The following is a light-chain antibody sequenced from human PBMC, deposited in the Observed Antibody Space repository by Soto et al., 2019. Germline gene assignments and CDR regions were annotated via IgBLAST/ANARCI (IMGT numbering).Light chain of an antibody. CDR3: QQYDTSLPMYT. V-gene: IGKV3-20*01. J-gene: IGKJ2*01. CDR2: AAS. Sequence: EIVLTQSPGTLSLSPGERATLSCRASQSVSSTYLAWYQQKPGQAPRLVIYAASNRATGIPDRFSGSASGADFTLTISRLEPEDFAVYYCQQYDTSLPMYTFGQGTQLEIK. CDR1: QSVSSTY.